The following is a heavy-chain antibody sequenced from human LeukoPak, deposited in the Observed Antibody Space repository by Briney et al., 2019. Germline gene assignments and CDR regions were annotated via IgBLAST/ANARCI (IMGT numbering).Heavy chain of an antibody. J-gene: IGHJ3*02. CDR2: IYDSGST. Sequence: PSETLSLTCTVSGGSISSSSYYWGWIRQPPGKGLEWIVSIYDSGSTYYNPSLKSRVTISVDTSKNQFSLKLSSVTAADTAVYYCARQWGVGYCSSTSCYTGAFDIWGQGTMVTVSS. D-gene: IGHD2-2*02. V-gene: IGHV4-39*01. CDR3: ARQWGVGYCSSTSCYTGAFDI. CDR1: GGSISSSSYY.